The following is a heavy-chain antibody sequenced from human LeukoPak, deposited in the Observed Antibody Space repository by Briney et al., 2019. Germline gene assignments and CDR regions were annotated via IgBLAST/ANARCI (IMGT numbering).Heavy chain of an antibody. Sequence: ASVKVSCKASGYTFASYGISWVRQAPGQGLEWMGWISAYNGNTNYAQRLQGRVTMTTDTSTSTAYMELRSLRSDDTAGYYCASGPYCGGDCYSYFDYWGQGTLVTVSS. CDR2: ISAYNGNT. V-gene: IGHV1-18*01. J-gene: IGHJ4*02. CDR3: ASGPYCGGDCYSYFDY. D-gene: IGHD2-21*02. CDR1: GYTFASYG.